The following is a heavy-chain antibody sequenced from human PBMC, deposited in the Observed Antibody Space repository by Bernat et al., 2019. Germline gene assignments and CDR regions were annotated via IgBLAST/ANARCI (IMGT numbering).Heavy chain of an antibody. D-gene: IGHD6-13*01. CDR2: IKQDGSEK. Sequence: EVQLVESGGGLVQPGGSLRLSCAASGFTFSNYWMTWVRQAPGKGLEWVANIKQDGSEKYYVDSVKGRFTISRDNAKNSLNLQMNSLRAADTAVYYCAAHYMAGAGTFLDYWGQGTLVTVSS. CDR3: AAHYMAGAGTFLDY. CDR1: GFTFSNYW. V-gene: IGHV3-7*03. J-gene: IGHJ4*02.